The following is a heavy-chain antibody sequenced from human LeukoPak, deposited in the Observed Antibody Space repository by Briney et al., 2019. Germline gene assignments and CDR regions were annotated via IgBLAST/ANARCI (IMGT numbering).Heavy chain of an antibody. V-gene: IGHV3-30*01. CDR1: GFTFSNYA. CDR2: ISYDGTNK. CDR3: AGSPKYSSSWYEYFEH. Sequence: PGGSLRLSCAASGFTFSNYAMHWVRQAPGKGLEWVAAISYDGTNKYYADSVKGRFTISRDNSMNTLFLQMNSLRAEDTAVYYCAGSPKYSSSWYEYFEHWGQGALVTVSS. J-gene: IGHJ1*01. D-gene: IGHD6-13*01.